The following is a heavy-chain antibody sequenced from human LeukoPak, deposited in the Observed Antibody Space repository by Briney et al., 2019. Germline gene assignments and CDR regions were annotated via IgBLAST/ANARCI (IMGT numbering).Heavy chain of an antibody. CDR2: ISYDGSNK. CDR1: GFTFSSYA. V-gene: IGHV3-30-3*01. Sequence: PGGSLRLSCAASGFTFSSYAMRWVRQAPGKGLEWVAVISYDGSNKYYADSVKGRFTISRDNSKNTLYLQMNSLRAEDTAVYYCARDRDDTYYYYYGMDVWGQGTTVTVSS. CDR3: ARDRDDTYYYYYGMDV. D-gene: IGHD3-9*01. J-gene: IGHJ6*02.